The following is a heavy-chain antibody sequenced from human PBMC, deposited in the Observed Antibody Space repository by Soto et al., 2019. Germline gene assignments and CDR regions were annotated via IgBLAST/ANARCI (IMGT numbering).Heavy chain of an antibody. V-gene: IGHV4-30-4*08. CDR2: IHYTGSI. D-gene: IGHD2-21*02. CDR1: GGSISSEYFH. J-gene: IGHJ6*02. Sequence: QVQLQQSGPGLVEPSQTLSLTCAVSGGSISSEYFHWTWIRQSPGKGLEWIGYIHYTGSIMYNPSFKSRLPMAVDTTKNQFSLQLTSVTAADTAVYFCARADDGGDRDYYGLDVWGQGTTVTVSS. CDR3: ARADDGGDRDYYGLDV.